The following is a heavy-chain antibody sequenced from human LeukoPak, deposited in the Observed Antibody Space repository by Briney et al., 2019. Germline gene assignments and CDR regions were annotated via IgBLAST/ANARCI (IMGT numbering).Heavy chain of an antibody. CDR1: GYTFTSYY. J-gene: IGHJ4*02. CDR3: ARDQYSSSWYSLGRGAMFDY. D-gene: IGHD6-13*01. Sequence: ASVKVSCKASGYTFTSYYMHWVRQAPGQGLEWMGIINPSGGSTRYAQKFQGRVTMTRDTSTSTVYMELSSLRSEDTAVYYCARDQYSSSWYSLGRGAMFDYWGQGTLVTVSS. CDR2: INPSGGST. V-gene: IGHV1-46*01.